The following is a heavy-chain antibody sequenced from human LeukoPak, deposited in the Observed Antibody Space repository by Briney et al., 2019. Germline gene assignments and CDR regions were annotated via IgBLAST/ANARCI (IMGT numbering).Heavy chain of an antibody. D-gene: IGHD2-15*01. CDR2: ISGSGGST. Sequence: GGSLRLSCAASGFTFGSYAMSWVRQAPGKGLEWVSAISGSGGSTYYADSVKGRFTISRDNSKNTLYLQMNSLRAEDTAVYYCATTYCSGGSCYWFDPRGQGTLVTVSS. CDR1: GFTFGSYA. V-gene: IGHV3-23*01. CDR3: ATTYCSGGSCYWFDP. J-gene: IGHJ5*02.